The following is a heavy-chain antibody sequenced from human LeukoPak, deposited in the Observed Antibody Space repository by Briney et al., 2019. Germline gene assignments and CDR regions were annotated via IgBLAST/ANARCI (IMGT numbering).Heavy chain of an antibody. CDR1: GGSIGSNY. Sequence: SETLSLTCTVSGGSIGSNYWSWIRQPPRKGLEGSGYIYYSGSTNYNPSLKSRATISVDTSKNQFSLKLSSVTAADTAVYYCARVGAVAGSSYYYYYYMDVWGKGTTVTVSS. D-gene: IGHD6-19*01. CDR2: IYYSGST. J-gene: IGHJ6*03. V-gene: IGHV4-59*01. CDR3: ARVGAVAGSSYYYYYYMDV.